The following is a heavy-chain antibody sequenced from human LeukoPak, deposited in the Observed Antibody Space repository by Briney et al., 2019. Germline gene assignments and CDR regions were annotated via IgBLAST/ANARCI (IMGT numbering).Heavy chain of an antibody. CDR3: ARMALDGGDSIGFDS. J-gene: IGHJ5*01. CDR1: GYTFTDYF. Sequence: GASVKVSCKASGYTFTDYFIHWVRQAPGQGLEWMGWINPNTGDASYAQKFQDRVTMTRDRSINTAYMELSRLTPDDTAVYYCARMALDGGDSIGFDSWGQGTLVTVSS. CDR2: INPNTGDA. D-gene: IGHD2-21*02. V-gene: IGHV1-2*02.